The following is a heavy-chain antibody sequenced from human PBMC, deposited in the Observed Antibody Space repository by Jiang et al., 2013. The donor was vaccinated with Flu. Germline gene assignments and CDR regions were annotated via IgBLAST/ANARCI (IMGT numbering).Heavy chain of an antibody. J-gene: IGHJ4*02. CDR3: ARGSPTATRFSRNSSGYYSNY. CDR1: GYTFTSYY. CDR2: INPSGGST. Sequence: QVQLVESGAEVKKPGASVKVSCKASGYTFTSYYMHWVRQAPGQGLEWMGIINPSGGSTSYAQKFQGRVTMTRDTSTSTVYMELSSLRSEDTAVYYCARGSPTATRFSRNSSGYYSNYWGQGTLVTV. V-gene: IGHV1-46*01. D-gene: IGHD3-22*01.